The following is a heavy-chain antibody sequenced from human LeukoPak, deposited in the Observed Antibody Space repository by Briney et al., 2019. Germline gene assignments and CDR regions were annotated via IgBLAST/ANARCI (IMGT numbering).Heavy chain of an antibody. D-gene: IGHD4-17*01. V-gene: IGHV3-30*02. Sequence: GGSLRLSCAASGFTFSNYGMHWVRQAPGKGLEWVAFIRYDGSNRYYADSVRGRFTISRDNSKNTLYLQMNSLRAEDTAVYYCARGGRTTWHGMDVWGQGTTVTVSS. J-gene: IGHJ6*02. CDR1: GFTFSNYG. CDR2: IRYDGSNR. CDR3: ARGGRTTWHGMDV.